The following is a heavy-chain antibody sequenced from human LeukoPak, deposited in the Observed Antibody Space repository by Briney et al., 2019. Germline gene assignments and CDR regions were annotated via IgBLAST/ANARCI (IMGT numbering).Heavy chain of an antibody. Sequence: ASVKVSCKASGYTFTSYDINWVRQAPGQGLEWMGWIKPSGGSTRYAQKFQGRVTMTRDTSSTTAYMELSRLISDDTAVYFCARLSPARHFDYWGQGTLVTVSS. J-gene: IGHJ4*02. V-gene: IGHV1-2*02. CDR1: GYTFTSYD. CDR3: ARLSPARHFDY. CDR2: IKPSGGST. D-gene: IGHD2-15*01.